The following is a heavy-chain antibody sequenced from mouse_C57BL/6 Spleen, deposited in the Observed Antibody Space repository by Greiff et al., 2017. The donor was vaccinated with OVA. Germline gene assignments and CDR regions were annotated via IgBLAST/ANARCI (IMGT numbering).Heavy chain of an antibody. Sequence: VQLQQPGAELVKPGASVKVSCKASGYTFTSYWMHWVKQRPGQGLEWIGRIHPSDSDTNYNQKFKGKATLTVDKSSSTAYMQLSSRTSDDAAVYYYAIEGIYYDYKAYWGQGTLVTVSA. V-gene: IGHV1-74*01. CDR2: IHPSDSDT. CDR3: AIEGIYYDYKAY. CDR1: GYTFTSYW. J-gene: IGHJ3*01. D-gene: IGHD2-4*01.